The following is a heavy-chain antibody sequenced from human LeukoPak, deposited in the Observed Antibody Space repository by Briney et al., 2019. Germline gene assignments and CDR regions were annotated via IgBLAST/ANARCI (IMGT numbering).Heavy chain of an antibody. J-gene: IGHJ5*02. CDR2: IYYSGST. Sequence: PSETLSLTCTVSGGSISSGGYYWSWIRQHPGKGLEWIGYIYYSGSTYYNPSLKSRVTISVDRSKNQFSLKLSSVTAADTAVYYCARGGTFFCSGTSCPNWFDPWGQGTLVTVSS. CDR3: ARGGTFFCSGTSCPNWFDP. D-gene: IGHD2-2*01. V-gene: IGHV4-31*03. CDR1: GGSISSGGYY.